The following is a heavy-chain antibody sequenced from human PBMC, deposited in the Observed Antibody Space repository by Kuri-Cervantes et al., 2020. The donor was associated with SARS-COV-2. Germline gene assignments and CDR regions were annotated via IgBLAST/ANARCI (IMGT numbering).Heavy chain of an antibody. D-gene: IGHD3-3*01. CDR3: ARTTPYDFWSGYYSGCYFDY. V-gene: IGHV3-73*01. CDR2: VRGKANNYAT. J-gene: IGHJ4*02. Sequence: GGSLRLSCEVSGFLFSASAIHWVRQASGKGLEWVGRVRGKANNYATAYAASVKGRFTISRDDSKNMAYLQMNSLKTEDTAVYYCARTTPYDFWSGYYSGCYFDYWGQGTLVTVSS. CDR1: GFLFSASA.